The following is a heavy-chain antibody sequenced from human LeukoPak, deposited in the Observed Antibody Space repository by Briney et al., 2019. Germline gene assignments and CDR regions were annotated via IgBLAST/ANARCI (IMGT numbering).Heavy chain of an antibody. CDR2: ISYDGSNK. CDR3: ARPKNTEQQPVNWFDP. D-gene: IGHD6-13*01. V-gene: IGHV3-30*04. J-gene: IGHJ5*02. Sequence: GRSLRLSCAASGFTFSIYAMHWVRQAPGKGLEWVAVISYDGSNKYYADSVKGRFTISRDNSKNTLYLQMNSLRAEDTAVYSCARPKNTEQQPVNWFDPWGQGTLVTVSS. CDR1: GFTFSIYA.